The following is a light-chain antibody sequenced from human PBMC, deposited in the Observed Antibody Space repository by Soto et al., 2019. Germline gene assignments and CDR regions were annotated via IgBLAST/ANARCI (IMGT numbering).Light chain of an antibody. CDR3: QHYNRLPLT. J-gene: IGKJ5*01. Sequence: DIQMTQSPSFVSASVGERVTITCRASQGIRRWLAWYQQRPGKAPALLIYGASSLQSGVPSRISGRGSGTDSTLTISSLQTEVVATYYGQHYNRLPLTCGEGAGVEIK. CDR1: QGIRRW. CDR2: GAS. V-gene: IGKV1-12*01.